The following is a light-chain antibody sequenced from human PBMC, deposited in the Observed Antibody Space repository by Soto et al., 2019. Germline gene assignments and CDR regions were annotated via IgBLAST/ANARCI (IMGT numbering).Light chain of an antibody. CDR1: NSDVGAYRF. J-gene: IGLJ1*01. V-gene: IGLV2-14*01. CDR3: TSYTSTSHYV. Sequence: QSVLTRPASVSGSPGQSITISCTGTNSDVGAYRFVFWYQQHPGKAPKLMIYEVSHRPSGISDRFSGSKSGNTASLTISGLQAEDEADYYCTSYTSTSHYVFGTGTKVTVL. CDR2: EVS.